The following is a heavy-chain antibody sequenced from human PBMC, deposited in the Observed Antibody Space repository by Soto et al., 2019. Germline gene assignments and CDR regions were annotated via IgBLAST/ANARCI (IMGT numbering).Heavy chain of an antibody. CDR1: GFTFSSYA. Sequence: PGGSLRLSCAASGFTFSSYAMSWVRQAPGKGLEWVSAISGSGGSTYYADSVKGRFTISRDNSKNTLYLQMNSLRAEDTAVYYCAKDGRARVVPAAMRWFDPWGQGTLVTVSS. CDR2: ISGSGGST. V-gene: IGHV3-23*01. CDR3: AKDGRARVVPAAMRWFDP. J-gene: IGHJ5*02. D-gene: IGHD2-2*01.